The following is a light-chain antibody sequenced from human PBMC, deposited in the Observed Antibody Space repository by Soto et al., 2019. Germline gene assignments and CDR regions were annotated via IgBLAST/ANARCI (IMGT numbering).Light chain of an antibody. J-gene: IGLJ1*01. CDR2: EVN. Sequence: QSVLTQPASVSGSPGQSITISCTGTSSDIGGYNYVSWYQQHPGKAPKLMIYEVNKRPSEVSNRFSGSKSGNTASLTISGLQPEDEADYYCNSYTSRYTFVLGTGTKVTAL. CDR1: SSDIGGYNY. CDR3: NSYTSRYTFV. V-gene: IGLV2-14*01.